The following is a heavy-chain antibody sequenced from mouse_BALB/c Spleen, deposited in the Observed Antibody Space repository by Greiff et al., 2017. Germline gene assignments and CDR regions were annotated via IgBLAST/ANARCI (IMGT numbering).Heavy chain of an antibody. J-gene: IGHJ4*01. V-gene: IGHV1-5*01. CDR1: GYTFTSYW. Sequence: EVQLQQSGTVLARPGASVKMSCKASGYTFTSYWMHWVKQRPGQGLEWIGAIYPGNSDSSYNQKFKGKAKLTAVTSTSTAYMELSSLTNEDSAVYFCARRGWGYAMDYWGQGTSVTVSS. D-gene: IGHD3-3*01. CDR2: IYPGNSDS. CDR3: ARRGWGYAMDY.